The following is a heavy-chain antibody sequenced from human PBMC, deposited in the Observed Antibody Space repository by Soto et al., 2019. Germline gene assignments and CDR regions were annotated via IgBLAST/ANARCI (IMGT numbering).Heavy chain of an antibody. CDR3: ARRVYVVGATHDAFDI. Sequence: QVQLQESGPGLVXPSXXXSLTCTVSGGSISSYYWSWIRQPPGKGLEWIGYIYYSGSTNYNPSLKSRVTISVDTSKNQFSLKLSSVTAADTAVYYCARRVYVVGATHDAFDIWGQGTMVTVSS. J-gene: IGHJ3*02. CDR2: IYYSGST. D-gene: IGHD1-26*01. V-gene: IGHV4-59*01. CDR1: GGSISSYY.